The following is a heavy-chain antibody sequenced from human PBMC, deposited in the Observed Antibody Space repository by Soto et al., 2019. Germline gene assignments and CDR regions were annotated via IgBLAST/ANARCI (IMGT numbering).Heavy chain of an antibody. CDR1: GFTFRSNS. CDR2: IYSGGST. D-gene: IGHD3-10*01. CDR3: AGTWGFVESRAFDI. V-gene: IGHV3-53*02. J-gene: IGHJ3*02. Sequence: EVQLVETGGGLIQPGGSLRLSCSASGFTFRSNSMSWVRQAPGKGLEWVSVIYSGGSTYYADAVKGRFTISRDNSKNTLYLQMNSLRAEETAGYYCAGTWGFVESRAFDIWGQGTIVTVS.